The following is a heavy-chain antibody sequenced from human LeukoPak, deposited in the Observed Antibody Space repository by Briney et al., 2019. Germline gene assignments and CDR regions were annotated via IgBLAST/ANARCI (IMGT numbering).Heavy chain of an antibody. CDR1: GFTFSSYS. J-gene: IGHJ4*02. V-gene: IGHV3-48*01. D-gene: IGHD7-27*01. Sequence: GGSLRLSCAASGFTFSSYSMNWVRQAPGKGLEWVSYISSSSSTIYYADSVKGRFTISRDNAKNSLYLQMNSLRAEDTAVYYCARDVLTGDSHWGQGTLVTVSS. CDR2: ISSSSSTI. CDR3: ARDVLTGDSH.